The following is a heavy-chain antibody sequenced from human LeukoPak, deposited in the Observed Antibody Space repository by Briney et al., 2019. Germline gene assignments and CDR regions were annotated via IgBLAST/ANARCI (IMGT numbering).Heavy chain of an antibody. CDR2: ISGSGGST. V-gene: IGHV3-23*01. CDR1: GFTFSSYA. D-gene: IGHD6-19*01. J-gene: IGHJ4*02. Sequence: GGSLRLSCAASGFTFSSYAMSWVRQAPGKGLEWVSAISGSGGSTYYADSVKGRFTISRDNSKNTLYLQMNSLRAEDTAIYYCAKGGGWLYYFDYWGQGTLVTVSS. CDR3: AKGGGWLYYFDY.